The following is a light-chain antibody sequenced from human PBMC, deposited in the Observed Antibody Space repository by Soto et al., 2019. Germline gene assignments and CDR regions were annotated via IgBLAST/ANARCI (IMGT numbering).Light chain of an antibody. J-gene: IGLJ1*01. CDR1: SSDVGGYNY. CDR2: DVT. V-gene: IGLV2-11*01. Sequence: QYALTQPRSVSGSPGQSVTISCTGTSSDVGGYNYVSWYQQYPGKAPKLMIYDVTKRPSEVPDRFSGSKSGNTASLTISGLQAEDEADYYCCSYAGSYTYVFGTGTKLTVL. CDR3: CSYAGSYTYV.